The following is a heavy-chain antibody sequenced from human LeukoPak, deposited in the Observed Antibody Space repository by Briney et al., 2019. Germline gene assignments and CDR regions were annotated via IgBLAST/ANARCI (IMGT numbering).Heavy chain of an antibody. CDR2: IYYSGST. Sequence: SETLSLTCTVSGGSMSSYYWSWIRLPPGKGLEWIGYIYYSGSTNYNPSLKSRVTISVDTSKNQFSLKLSSVTAADTAVYYCARASAYYDILTGYYMEDYFDYWGQGTLVTVSS. V-gene: IGHV4-59*01. CDR1: GGSMSSYY. CDR3: ARASAYYDILTGYYMEDYFDY. J-gene: IGHJ4*02. D-gene: IGHD3-9*01.